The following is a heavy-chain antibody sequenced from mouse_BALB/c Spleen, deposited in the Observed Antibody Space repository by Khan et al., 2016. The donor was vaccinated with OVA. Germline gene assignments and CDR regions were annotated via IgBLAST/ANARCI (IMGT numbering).Heavy chain of an antibody. CDR1: GYSITSDYA. J-gene: IGHJ4*01. CDR2: ISYSGNT. V-gene: IGHV3-2*02. Sequence: EVQLQESGPGLVKPSQSPSLTCTVTGYSITSDYAWNWIRQFPGNKLEWMGYISYSGNTNYNPALKSRISITRDTSKNQFFLQLNSVTTEDTATYYCARDGSRDNYAMDYWGQGTSVTVSS. CDR3: ARDGSRDNYAMDY. D-gene: IGHD2-3*01.